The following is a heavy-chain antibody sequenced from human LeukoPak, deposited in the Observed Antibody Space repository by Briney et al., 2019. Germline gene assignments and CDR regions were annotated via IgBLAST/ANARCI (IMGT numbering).Heavy chain of an antibody. CDR3: ARLTGYDWESSYDY. CDR1: GDSISLSFYY. J-gene: IGHJ4*02. CDR2: VYYSGTT. V-gene: IGHV4-39*07. Sequence: SETLSLTCSVSGDSISLSFYYWGWIRQPPGKALEWIGSVYYSGTTSYNPSLKSRVTISVDTSKNQFSLKLSSVTAADTAVYYCARLTGYDWESSYDYWGQGTLVTVSS. D-gene: IGHD5-12*01.